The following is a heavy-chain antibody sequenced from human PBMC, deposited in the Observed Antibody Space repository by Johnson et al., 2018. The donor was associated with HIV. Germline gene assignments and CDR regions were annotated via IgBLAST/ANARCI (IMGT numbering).Heavy chain of an antibody. CDR1: GFIFSNFA. CDR2: ISSNGIGT. Sequence: VQLVESGGGVVQPGTSLRLSCAASGFIFSNFAMHWVRQAPGKGLEYVSAISSNGIGTYYANSVDGRFTISRDNDKNTLYLEMGSLRVEDMAVYYCARSRGPMRKDAFDIWGQGTKVTVSS. CDR3: ARSRGPMRKDAFDI. D-gene: IGHD3-10*01. V-gene: IGHV3-64*01. J-gene: IGHJ3*02.